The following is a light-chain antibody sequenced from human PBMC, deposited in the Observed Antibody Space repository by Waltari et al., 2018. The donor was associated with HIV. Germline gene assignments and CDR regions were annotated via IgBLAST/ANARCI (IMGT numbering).Light chain of an antibody. J-gene: IGKJ2*01. Sequence: ILTQSPGTLSLSPGERATLFCRASQTVSSSYLAWYQQKPGQSPRLLIYGTSSRATGIPERFSGSGSGTDFTLTISTLEPEDFAVYYCQQYGDASFSFGQGTKVEIK. CDR1: QTVSSSY. CDR3: QQYGDASFS. CDR2: GTS. V-gene: IGKV3-20*01.